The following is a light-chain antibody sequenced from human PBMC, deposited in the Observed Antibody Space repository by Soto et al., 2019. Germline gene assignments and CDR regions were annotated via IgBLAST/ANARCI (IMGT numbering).Light chain of an antibody. Sequence: EIEMTQSPATLAVSPGERATLSCRASQSVRINVAWYQQKNGQAPRLLVYGASTRASGIPDRFSGSGSGTEFTLTISSLQSEDFAVYYCQEYSKWPSRTFGPGTKVDNK. CDR3: QEYSKWPSRT. CDR1: QSVRIN. J-gene: IGKJ1*01. V-gene: IGKV3-15*01. CDR2: GAS.